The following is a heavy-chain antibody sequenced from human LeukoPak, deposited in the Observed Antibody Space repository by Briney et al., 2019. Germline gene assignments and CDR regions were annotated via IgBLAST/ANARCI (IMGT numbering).Heavy chain of an antibody. CDR1: GGTFRRHA. CDR3: ARDLSNYYDSSGYYMTNQDAFDI. Sequence: GASVKVSCTASGGTFRRHAISWVRQAPGQGLEWMGGIIPIFGTATYAQKFQGRVTITADKSTSTAYMELSSLRSEDTAVYYCARDLSNYYDSSGYYMTNQDAFDIWGQGTMVTVSS. CDR2: IIPIFGTA. V-gene: IGHV1-69*06. J-gene: IGHJ3*02. D-gene: IGHD3-22*01.